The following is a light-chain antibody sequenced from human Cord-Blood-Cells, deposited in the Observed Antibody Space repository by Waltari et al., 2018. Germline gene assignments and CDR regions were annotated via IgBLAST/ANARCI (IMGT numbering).Light chain of an antibody. J-gene: IGLJ3*02. Sequence: SYELTQPPSVSVSPGQTARITCSGDALPKQYAYWYQQKPGQAPVLVIYKDSERPSGIPERFYGSRSGTTVTLTISGVQAEDEADYYCQSADSSGTYRVFGGGTKLTVL. CDR3: QSADSSGTYRV. CDR2: KDS. CDR1: ALPKQY. V-gene: IGLV3-25*03.